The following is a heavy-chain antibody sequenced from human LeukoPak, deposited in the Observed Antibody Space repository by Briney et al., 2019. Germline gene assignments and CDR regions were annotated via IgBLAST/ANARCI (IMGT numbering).Heavy chain of an antibody. CDR2: IVVGSGNT. CDR1: GFTFTSSA. J-gene: IGHJ1*01. CDR3: AREYLPTLGHQFQH. Sequence: ASVKVSCKASGFTFTSSAVQWVRQARGQRLEWIGWIVVGSGNTNYAQKFQERVTITRDMSTSTAYMELSSLRSEDTAVYYCAREYLPTLGHQFQHWGQGTLVTVSS. V-gene: IGHV1-58*01.